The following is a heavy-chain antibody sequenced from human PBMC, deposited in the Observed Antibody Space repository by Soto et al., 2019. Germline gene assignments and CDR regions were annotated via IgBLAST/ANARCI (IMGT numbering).Heavy chain of an antibody. Sequence: SETLSLTCAVSGYSISSGYYWGWIRQPPGKGLEWIGSIYHSGSTYYNPSLKSRVTISVDTSKNQFSLKLSSVTAADTAVYYCARGGTAMDHYYYGMDVWGQRTTVTVSS. D-gene: IGHD5-18*01. CDR1: GYSISSGYY. CDR3: ARGGTAMDHYYYGMDV. V-gene: IGHV4-38-2*01. J-gene: IGHJ6*02. CDR2: IYHSGST.